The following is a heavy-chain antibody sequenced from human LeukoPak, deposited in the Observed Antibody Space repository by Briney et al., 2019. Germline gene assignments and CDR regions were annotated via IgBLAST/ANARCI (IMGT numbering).Heavy chain of an antibody. J-gene: IGHJ4*02. V-gene: IGHV1-2*06. D-gene: IGHD3-22*01. CDR1: GYTFTGYY. CDR2: INPNSGGT. CDR3: ARDYYDSSGYDY. Sequence: ASVKVSCKASGYTFTGYYMRWVRQAPGQGLEWMGRINPNSGGTNYAQKFQGRVTMTRDTSISTAYMELSRLRSDDTAVYYCARDYYDSSGYDYWGQGTLVTVSS.